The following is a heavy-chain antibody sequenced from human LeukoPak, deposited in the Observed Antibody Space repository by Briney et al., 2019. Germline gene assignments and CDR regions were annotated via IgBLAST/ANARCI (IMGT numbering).Heavy chain of an antibody. CDR2: IYYSGST. V-gene: IGHV4-59*01. J-gene: IGHJ4*02. Sequence: PSETLSLTCTVSGGSISSNYWSWIRQPPGKGLEWFGYIYYSGSTNYSPSLKSRVTISVDTSKNQFSLKLSSVTAADTAVYYCATLSSDYGGNSLLDYWGQGTLVTVSS. CDR3: ATLSSDYGGNSLLDY. CDR1: GGSISSNY. D-gene: IGHD4-23*01.